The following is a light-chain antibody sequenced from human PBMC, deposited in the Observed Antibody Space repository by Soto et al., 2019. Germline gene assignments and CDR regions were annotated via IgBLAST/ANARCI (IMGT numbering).Light chain of an antibody. J-gene: IGLJ1*01. CDR1: SSDVAGYNH. V-gene: IGLV2-14*01. Sequence: QSALTQPASVSGSPGQSITISCTGTSSDVAGYNHVSWYQHHPGKAPKLMIYEVTKRPSGVSNRFSGSKSGDTASLTISGLQAEDEADYYCHSHPPSTPPIFGTGTKVTVL. CDR3: HSHPPSTPPI. CDR2: EVT.